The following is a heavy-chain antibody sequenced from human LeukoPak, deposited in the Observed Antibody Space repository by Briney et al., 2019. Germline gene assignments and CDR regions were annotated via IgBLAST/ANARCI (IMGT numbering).Heavy chain of an antibody. CDR2: IYYSGST. CDR3: ARALKKSWSCYFDY. CDR1: GGSISSSSYY. D-gene: IGHD6-13*01. Sequence: SETLSLTCTVSGGSISSSSYYWGWIRQPPGKGLEWIGSIYYSGSTYYNPSLKSRVTISVDTSKNQFSLKLSSVTAADTAVYYCARALKKSWSCYFDYWGQGTLVTVSS. J-gene: IGHJ4*02. V-gene: IGHV4-39*07.